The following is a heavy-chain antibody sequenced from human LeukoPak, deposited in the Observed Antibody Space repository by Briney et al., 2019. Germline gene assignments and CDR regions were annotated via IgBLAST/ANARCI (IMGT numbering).Heavy chain of an antibody. CDR3: ARGVAARPPSSYYYYYYMDV. V-gene: IGHV1-2*02. CDR2: INPNSGGT. D-gene: IGHD6-6*01. J-gene: IGHJ6*03. Sequence: ASVKVSCKASGYIFTGYYMHWVRQAPGQGLEWMGWINPNSGGTNYAQKFQGRVTMTRDTSISTAHMELSRLRSDDTAVYYCARGVAARPPSSYYYYYYMDVWGKGTTVTVSS. CDR1: GYIFTGYY.